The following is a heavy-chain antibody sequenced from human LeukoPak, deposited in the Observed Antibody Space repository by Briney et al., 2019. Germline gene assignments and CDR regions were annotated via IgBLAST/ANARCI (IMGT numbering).Heavy chain of an antibody. CDR3: ARDNYVTMVRGVIIRDYYYYMGV. Sequence: SVKVSCKASGGTFSSYAISWVRQAPGQGLEWMGGIIPIFGTPNYAQKFQGRVTITTDESTSTAYMELSSLRSEDTAVYYCARDNYVTMVRGVIIRDYYYYMGVWGKGTTVTVSS. J-gene: IGHJ6*03. CDR2: IIPIFGTP. V-gene: IGHV1-69*05. CDR1: GGTFSSYA. D-gene: IGHD3-10*01.